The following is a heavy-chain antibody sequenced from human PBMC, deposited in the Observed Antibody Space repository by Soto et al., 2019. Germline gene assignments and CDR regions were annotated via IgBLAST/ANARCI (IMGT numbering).Heavy chain of an antibody. J-gene: IGHJ6*02. Sequence: ASVKVSCKASGYTFTSYAMHWVRQAPGQGLEWMGGIIPIFGTANYAQKFQGRVTITADESTSTAYMELSSLRSEDTAVYYCASRSITGTLLHIYYYYGMDVWGQGTTVT. CDR1: GYTFTSYA. CDR2: IIPIFGTA. V-gene: IGHV1-69*13. CDR3: ASRSITGTLLHIYYYYGMDV. D-gene: IGHD1-7*01.